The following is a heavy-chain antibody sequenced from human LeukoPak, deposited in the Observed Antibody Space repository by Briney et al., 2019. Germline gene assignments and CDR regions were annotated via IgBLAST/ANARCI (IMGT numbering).Heavy chain of an antibody. CDR1: GFTFSSYG. CDR2: ISGSGGST. Sequence: GGSLRLSCAASGFTFSSYGMSWVRQAPGKGLEWVSAISGSGGSTCYADSVKGRFTISRDNSKNTLYLQMNSLRAEDTAVYYCAKVDRIAVADGYDYWGQGTLVTVSS. J-gene: IGHJ4*02. CDR3: AKVDRIAVADGYDY. V-gene: IGHV3-23*01. D-gene: IGHD6-19*01.